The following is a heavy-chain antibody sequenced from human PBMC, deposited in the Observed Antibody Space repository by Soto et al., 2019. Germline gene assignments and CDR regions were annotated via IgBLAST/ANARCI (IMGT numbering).Heavy chain of an antibody. D-gene: IGHD5-12*01. J-gene: IGHJ4*01. CDR3: ARAGTMAVTTIGDY. CDR1: GFTFRRYN. Sequence: DVQLVESGGGLVQPGGSLRLSCAASGFTFRRYNMNWVRQAPGKGLDWLSYISSSSSTIHYADSVKGRFTISRDNAKNSLYLQMHSLRDDDTAMYYCARAGTMAVTTIGDYWGQGTLVTVSS. CDR2: ISSSSSTI. V-gene: IGHV3-48*02.